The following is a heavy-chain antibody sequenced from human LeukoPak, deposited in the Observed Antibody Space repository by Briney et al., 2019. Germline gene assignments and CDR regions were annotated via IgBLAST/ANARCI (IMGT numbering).Heavy chain of an antibody. CDR1: GYTFTSYD. CDR3: ARVALGSSSWYGSHYYYGMDV. J-gene: IGHJ6*02. D-gene: IGHD6-13*01. V-gene: IGHV1-8*01. Sequence: ASVKVSCKASGYTFTSYDINWVRQATGQGLEWMGWMNPNSGNTGYAQKFQGRVTMTRDTSISTAYMELSRLRSDDTAVYYCARVALGSSSWYGSHYYYGMDVWGQGTTVTVSS. CDR2: MNPNSGNT.